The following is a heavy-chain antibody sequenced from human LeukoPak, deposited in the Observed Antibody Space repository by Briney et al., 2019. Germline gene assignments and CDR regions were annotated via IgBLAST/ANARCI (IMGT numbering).Heavy chain of an antibody. CDR1: GFTFSSYW. Sequence: GGSLRLSCAASGFTFSSYWMHWVRHAPGQGLVWVSRISNDGSSTSYADSVKGRFFIFRDNAKNTLYLQLHNLTAEEMAVYYCARPGGGPAAAEPSSWGQGTLVTVSS. J-gene: IGHJ4*02. CDR2: ISNDGSST. CDR3: ARPGGGPAAAEPSS. V-gene: IGHV3-74*01. D-gene: IGHD6-13*01.